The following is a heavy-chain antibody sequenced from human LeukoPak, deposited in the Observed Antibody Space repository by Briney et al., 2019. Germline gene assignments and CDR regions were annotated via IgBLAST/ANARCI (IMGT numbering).Heavy chain of an antibody. V-gene: IGHV4-34*01. CDR2: INHSGST. Sequence: PSETLSLTCAVYGGSFSGYYWSWIRQPPGKGLEWIGEINHSGSTNYNPSLKSRVTISVDTSKNQFSLKLSSVTAADTAVYYCARGAFDISVVPAAPIRFDYWGQGTLVTVSS. CDR1: GGSFSGYY. J-gene: IGHJ4*02. D-gene: IGHD2-2*01. CDR3: ARGAFDISVVPAAPIRFDY.